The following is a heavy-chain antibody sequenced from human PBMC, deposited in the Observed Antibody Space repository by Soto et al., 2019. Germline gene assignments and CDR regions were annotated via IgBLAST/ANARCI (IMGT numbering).Heavy chain of an antibody. V-gene: IGHV3-23*01. Sequence: GGSLRLSCAASGFTFSSYAMSWVRQAPGKGLEWVSAISGSGGSTYYADSVKGRFTISRDNSKNTLYLQMNSLRAEDTAVYYCAKVGAGGGVTRPVEPTGFDYWGQGTLVTVSS. CDR2: ISGSGGST. J-gene: IGHJ4*02. CDR3: AKVGAGGGVTRPVEPTGFDY. CDR1: GFTFSSYA. D-gene: IGHD3-16*01.